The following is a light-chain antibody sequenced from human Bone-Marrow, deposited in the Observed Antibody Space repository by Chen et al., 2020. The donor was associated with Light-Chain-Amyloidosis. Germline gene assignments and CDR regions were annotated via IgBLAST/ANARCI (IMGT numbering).Light chain of an antibody. J-gene: IGLJ3*02. CDR3: QVWDRSSDRPV. CDR1: NIGSTS. CDR2: DDS. Sequence: SYVLTQPSSVSVAPGQTATIACGGNNIGSTSVHWYQQTPGQAPLLVVYDDSDRPSGIPERLSGSKSGNTATLRISRVEAGDEADYYCQVWDRSSDRPVFGGGTKLTVL. V-gene: IGLV3-21*02.